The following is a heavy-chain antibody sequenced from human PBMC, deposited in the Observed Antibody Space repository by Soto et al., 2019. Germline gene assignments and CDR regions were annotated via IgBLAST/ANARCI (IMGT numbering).Heavy chain of an antibody. V-gene: IGHV3-53*01. D-gene: IGHD4-17*01. CDR3: ASTTTALRGGY. CDR2: IYGGNST. J-gene: IGHJ4*02. Sequence: EEQLVESGGGLIQPGGSLRLSCAASGFTVNGNYMTWVRQAPGKGLEWVSVIYGGNSTSYADSVKGRFTISRDNSKNTLYLQMNSTRAEDPAVYYCASTTTALRGGYWGQGTLVTVSS. CDR1: GFTVNGNY.